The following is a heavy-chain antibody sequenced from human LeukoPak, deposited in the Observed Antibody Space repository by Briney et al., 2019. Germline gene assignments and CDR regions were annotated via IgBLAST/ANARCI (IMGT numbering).Heavy chain of an antibody. D-gene: IGHD3-22*01. CDR3: ARGYYYDSSGYYPVDY. CDR2: IYYSGST. Sequence: SQTLSLTCTVSGGSISSGGYYWSWIRQHPGKGLERIGYIYYSGSTYYNPSLKSRVTISVDTSKNQFSLKLSSVTAADTAVYYCARGYYYDSSGYYPVDYWGQGTLVTVSS. J-gene: IGHJ4*02. CDR1: GGSISSGGYY. V-gene: IGHV4-31*03.